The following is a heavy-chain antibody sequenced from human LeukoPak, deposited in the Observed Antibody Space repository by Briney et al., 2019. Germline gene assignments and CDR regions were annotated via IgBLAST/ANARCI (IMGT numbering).Heavy chain of an antibody. CDR3: ARHYYDSAGYYYFDY. D-gene: IGHD3-22*01. CDR2: MYYSGST. CDR1: GGSITGSSYY. J-gene: IGHJ4*02. V-gene: IGHV4-39*01. Sequence: SETLSLTCSVSGGSITGSSYYWGWIRQPPGKGLEWIGSMYYSGSTYYNPSLKSRVTISVDTSKSQFSLKLSSVTAADTAVYYCARHYYDSAGYYYFDYWGQGTLATVSS.